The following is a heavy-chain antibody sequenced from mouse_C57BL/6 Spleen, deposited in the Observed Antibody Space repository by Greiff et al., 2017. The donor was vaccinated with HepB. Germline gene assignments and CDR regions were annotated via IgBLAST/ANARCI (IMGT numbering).Heavy chain of an antibody. CDR3: AKQETTVVAYYAMDY. J-gene: IGHJ4*01. CDR2: ISSGSSTI. D-gene: IGHD1-1*01. V-gene: IGHV5-17*01. Sequence: EVQLVESGGGLVKPGGSLKLSCAASGFTFSDYGMHWVRQAPEKGLEWVAYISSGSSTIYYADTVKGRVTISRDNAKNTLFLQMNSLRSEDTTMYYCAKQETTVVAYYAMDYWGQGTSVTVSS. CDR1: GFTFSDYG.